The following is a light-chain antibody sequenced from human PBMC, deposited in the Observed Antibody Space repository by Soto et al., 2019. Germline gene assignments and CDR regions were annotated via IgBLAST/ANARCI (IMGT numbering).Light chain of an antibody. CDR1: QNIRNL. V-gene: IGKV1-5*01. J-gene: IGKJ3*01. CDR2: DAS. CDR3: QQRSNWPFT. Sequence: DIQLTQSPSTLSAAVGDSVTITCRASQNIRNLLAWYQQKPGKAPKPLIYDASSLESGVPSRFSGSGSGTEFTLTISSLQPEDFAVYYCQQRSNWPFTFGPGTKVDIK.